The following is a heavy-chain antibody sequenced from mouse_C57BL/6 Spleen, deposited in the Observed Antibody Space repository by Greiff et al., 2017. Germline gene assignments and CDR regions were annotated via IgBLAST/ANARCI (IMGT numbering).Heavy chain of an antibody. V-gene: IGHV1-74*01. D-gene: IGHD2-5*01. J-gene: IGHJ3*01. CDR2: IHPSDSDT. Sequence: VQLQQPGAELVKPGASVKVSCKASGYTFTSYWMHWVKQRPGQGLEWIGRIHPSDSDTNYNQQFKGKATLTVDKSSSTAYMQLSSLTSEDSAVYYCAAYYSNYEAWFAYWGQGTLVTVSA. CDR3: AAYYSNYEAWFAY. CDR1: GYTFTSYW.